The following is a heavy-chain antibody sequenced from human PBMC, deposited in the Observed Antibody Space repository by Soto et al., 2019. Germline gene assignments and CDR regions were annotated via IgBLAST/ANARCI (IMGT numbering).Heavy chain of an antibody. CDR3: ARNNDYGDYGRPETPFLDNWFDP. CDR2: TYYRSKWYN. V-gene: IGHV6-1*01. J-gene: IGHJ5*02. D-gene: IGHD4-17*01. Sequence: SQTLSLTCAISGGSVSSNSAAWNWIRQSPSRGLEWLGRTYYRSKWYNDYAVSVKSRITINPDTSKNQFSLQLNSVTPEDTAVYYCARNNDYGDYGRPETPFLDNWFDPWGQGTLVTVAS. CDR1: GGSVSSNSAA.